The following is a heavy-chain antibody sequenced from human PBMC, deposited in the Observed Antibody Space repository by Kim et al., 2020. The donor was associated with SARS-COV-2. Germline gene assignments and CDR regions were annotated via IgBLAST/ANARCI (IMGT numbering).Heavy chain of an antibody. CDR1: NGSFSGYF. J-gene: IGHJ3*02. CDR3: ARAVGGPIGAFDI. CDR2: INRRGTT. D-gene: IGHD6-19*01. V-gene: IGHV4-34*01. Sequence: SETLSLTCGVSNGSFSGYFWAWIRQTPGRGLEWIGEINRRGTTNYNPSLKSRVTLSVDTSKSQLYLKVNSLTAADTATYYCARAVGGPIGAFDIWGQGALLTVAS.